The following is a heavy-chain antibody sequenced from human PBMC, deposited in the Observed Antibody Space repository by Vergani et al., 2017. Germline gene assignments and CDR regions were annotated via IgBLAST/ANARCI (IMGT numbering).Heavy chain of an antibody. V-gene: IGHV1-69*01. D-gene: IGHD2-2*01. CDR1: GGTFSSYA. CDR2: IIPIFGTA. Sequence: QVQLVQSGAEVKKPGSSVKVSCKASGGTFSSYAISWVRQAPGQGLEWMGGIIPIFGTANYAQKFQGRVTITADESTSTAYMELSSLRSEDTAVYYCARGDCSSTSCLSDAFDIWGQGTMVTVSS. CDR3: ARGDCSSTSCLSDAFDI. J-gene: IGHJ3*02.